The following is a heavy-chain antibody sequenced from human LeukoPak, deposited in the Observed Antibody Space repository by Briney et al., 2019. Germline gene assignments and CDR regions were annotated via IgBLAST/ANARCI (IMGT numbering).Heavy chain of an antibody. D-gene: IGHD5-12*01. CDR3: ARGARGYSGYDFDY. V-gene: IGHV4-34*01. J-gene: IGHJ4*02. CDR1: GGSFSGYY. Sequence: PSETLSLTCAVYGGSFSGYYWSWIRQPPGKGQEWIGEINHSGSTNYNPSLKSRVTISVDTSKNQFSLKLSSVTAADTAVYYCARGARGYSGYDFDYWGQGTLVTVSS. CDR2: INHSGST.